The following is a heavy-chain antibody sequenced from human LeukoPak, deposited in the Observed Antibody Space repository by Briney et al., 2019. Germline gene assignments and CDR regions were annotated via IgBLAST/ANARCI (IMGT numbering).Heavy chain of an antibody. CDR2: ISNDGNNE. Sequence: GRSLRLSCAASGFTFSNYDIHWVRQAPGKGLEWVSVISNDGNNEYYADSVKGRFTISRDNSKNTLSLQVNSLRIEDTAVYFCTRGASGTAGHWGQGTPVTVSS. CDR3: TRGASGTAGH. D-gene: IGHD6-19*01. J-gene: IGHJ4*02. CDR1: GFTFSNYD. V-gene: IGHV3-30*03.